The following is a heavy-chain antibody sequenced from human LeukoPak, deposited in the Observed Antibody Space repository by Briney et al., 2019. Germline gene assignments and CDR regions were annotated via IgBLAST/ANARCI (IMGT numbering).Heavy chain of an antibody. V-gene: IGHV4-34*01. D-gene: IGHD6-19*01. CDR2: INHSGGT. Sequence: SETLSLTCAVYGGSFSGYYWSWIRQPPGKGLEWIGEINHSGGTNYNPSLKSRVTISVDTSKNQFSLKLSSVTAADTAVYYCARGIAVAGTGFDYWGQGTLVTVSS. CDR3: ARGIAVAGTGFDY. J-gene: IGHJ4*02. CDR1: GGSFSGYY.